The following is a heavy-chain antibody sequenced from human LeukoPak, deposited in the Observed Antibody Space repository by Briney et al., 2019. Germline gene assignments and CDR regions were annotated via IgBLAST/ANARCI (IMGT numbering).Heavy chain of an antibody. CDR3: ARDRRGYSGYDRGGWFDP. Sequence: PGGSLRLSCVASGFTFSSYVMHWVRQAPGKGLEWVAFIRYDGSNKYYADSVRGRFTISRDNSENTLYLQMNSLRPEDTAVYYCARDRRGYSGYDRGGWFDPWGQGTLVTVSS. CDR2: IRYDGSNK. D-gene: IGHD5-12*01. CDR1: GFTFSSYV. V-gene: IGHV3-30*02. J-gene: IGHJ5*02.